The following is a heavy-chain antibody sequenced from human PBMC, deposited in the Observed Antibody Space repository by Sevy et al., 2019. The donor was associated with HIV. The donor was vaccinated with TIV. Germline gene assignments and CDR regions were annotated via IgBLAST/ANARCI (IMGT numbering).Heavy chain of an antibody. Sequence: QSQTLSLTCAISGDSVSSNSAAWNWIRQSPSRGLEWLGRTYYRSKWCNHYAVSVKSRITISPDTSKNQFSQQLNSVTPEDTAVYYFARETAGTGAFDIWGQGTMVTVSS. CDR1: GDSVSSNSAA. D-gene: IGHD1-1*01. J-gene: IGHJ3*02. CDR3: ARETAGTGAFDI. CDR2: TYYRSKWCN. V-gene: IGHV6-1*01.